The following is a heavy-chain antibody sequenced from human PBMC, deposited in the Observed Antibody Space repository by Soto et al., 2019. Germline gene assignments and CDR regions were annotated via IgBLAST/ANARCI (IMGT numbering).Heavy chain of an antibody. Sequence: SGGFLRLSCAASGFTFSSYEMNWVHQAPGKGLEWVSYISSSGSTIYYADSVKGRFTISRDNAKNSLYLQMNSLRAEDTAVYYCARDGNRPLYYYYYYGMDVWGQGTTVTVSS. CDR2: ISSSGSTI. V-gene: IGHV3-48*03. CDR3: ARDGNRPLYYYYYYGMDV. D-gene: IGHD1-1*01. J-gene: IGHJ6*02. CDR1: GFTFSSYE.